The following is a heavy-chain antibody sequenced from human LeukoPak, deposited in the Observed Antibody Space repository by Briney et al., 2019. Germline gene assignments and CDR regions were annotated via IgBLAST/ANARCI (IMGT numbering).Heavy chain of an antibody. CDR1: GFTFSSYS. V-gene: IGHV3-48*04. J-gene: IGHJ4*02. CDR2: ISSSSSTM. CDR3: ARVWSSGYTKDY. D-gene: IGHD3-22*01. Sequence: GGSLRLSCAASGFTFSSYSIDWVCQAPGKGLEWLSYISSSSSTMYYADSVKGRFTISRDNAKNSVYLQMNSLRAEDTAVYYCARVWSSGYTKDYWGQGTLVTVSS.